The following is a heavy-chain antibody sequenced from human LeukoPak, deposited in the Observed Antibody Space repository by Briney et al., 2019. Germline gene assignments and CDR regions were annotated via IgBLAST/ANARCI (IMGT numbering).Heavy chain of an antibody. Sequence: ASVKVSCKASGYTFTSYGISWVRQAPGQGLEWMGLIGAYNGNTNYAQKLQGRVTMTTDTSTGTAYMELRSLRSDDTAVYYCARTVLLWFGELFLFDYWGQGTPVTVSS. CDR3: ARTVLLWFGELFLFDY. D-gene: IGHD3-10*01. CDR2: IGAYNGNT. J-gene: IGHJ4*02. CDR1: GYTFTSYG. V-gene: IGHV1-18*01.